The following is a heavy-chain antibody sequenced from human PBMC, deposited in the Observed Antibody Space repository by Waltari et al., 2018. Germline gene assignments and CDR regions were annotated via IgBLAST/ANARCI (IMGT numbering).Heavy chain of an antibody. CDR3: ARGGADY. CDR2: VSYSGST. V-gene: IGHV4-39*01. D-gene: IGHD3-10*01. CDR1: GGSIRSSSYS. J-gene: IGHJ4*02. Sequence: QLQLQESGPGLVKPSETLSLPCTVSGGSIRSSSYSWGWIRQPPGKGLEWIGSVSYSGSTYCNPSLKSRVTISVDTSKNQFSRKLSSVTAADTAVYYCARGGADYWGQGTLVTVSS.